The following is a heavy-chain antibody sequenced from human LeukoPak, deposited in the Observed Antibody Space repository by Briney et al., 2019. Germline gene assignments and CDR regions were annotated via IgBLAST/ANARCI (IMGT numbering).Heavy chain of an antibody. Sequence: GGSLRLSCAASGFTFSSYEMNWVRQAPGKGLEWVSFISSSGTTINQPDSVKGRFTISRDNAKNSVRLQMDNLRVEDTAVYYCARGWDRAHPTGFEFDVWGQGTLVTVSS. CDR3: ARGWDRAHPTGFEFDV. V-gene: IGHV3-48*03. CDR2: ISSSGTTI. D-gene: IGHD1-26*01. CDR1: GFTFSSYE. J-gene: IGHJ4*02.